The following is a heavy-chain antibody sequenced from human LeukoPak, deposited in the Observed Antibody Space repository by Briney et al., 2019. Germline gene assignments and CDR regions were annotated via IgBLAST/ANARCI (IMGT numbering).Heavy chain of an antibody. Sequence: SETLSLTCTVPGDSISSYYWSWIRQPAGKGLEWIGRVYVTGSTNLNPALQSRVTMSVDTSKNQFSLKLTSVTAADTAVYYCARARQWLVDHWGQGTLVTVSS. J-gene: IGHJ5*02. D-gene: IGHD6-19*01. CDR2: VYVTGST. CDR1: GDSISSYY. CDR3: ARARQWLVDH. V-gene: IGHV4-4*07.